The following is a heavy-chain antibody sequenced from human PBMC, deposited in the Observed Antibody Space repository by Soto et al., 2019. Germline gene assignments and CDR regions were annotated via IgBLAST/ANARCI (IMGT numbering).Heavy chain of an antibody. V-gene: IGHV3-33*01. D-gene: IGHD3-10*01. J-gene: IGHJ4*02. Sequence: QVQLVESGGGVVQPGRSLRLSCEASGFIFSNYAMQWVRQAPGQGLEWVALIWFDGSYENYAESVKGRFTISRDNSKNTLYFQMNSLRVEDTAVYFCARGTGSGSFLIDYWGQGTLVTVSS. CDR1: GFIFSNYA. CDR2: IWFDGSYE. CDR3: ARGTGSGSFLIDY.